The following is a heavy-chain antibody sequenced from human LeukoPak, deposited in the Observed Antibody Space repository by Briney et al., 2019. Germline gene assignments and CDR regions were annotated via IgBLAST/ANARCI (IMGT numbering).Heavy chain of an antibody. D-gene: IGHD1-1*01. Sequence: GGSLRLSCAASGFTFTDSYMTWVRQAPGKGLEWLSYISGSGDDTNYADSVRGRFTISRDNAKNSLYLQMNSLRTEDSALYYCVRDMGGATRGYFHHWGQGTLVTVSS. V-gene: IGHV3-11*05. CDR1: GFTFTDSY. J-gene: IGHJ4*02. CDR2: ISGSGDDT. CDR3: VRDMGGATRGYFHH.